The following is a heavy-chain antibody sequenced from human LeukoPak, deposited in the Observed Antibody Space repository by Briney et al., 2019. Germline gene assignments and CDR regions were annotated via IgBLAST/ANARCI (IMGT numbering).Heavy chain of an antibody. CDR1: GFTFSSYE. CDR3: AKRGAEVGATVAPGDY. CDR2: ISSSGDTI. Sequence: PGGSLRLSCAASGFTFSSYEMNWVRQAPGKGLEWVSYISSSGDTIYYADSVRGRFTISRDNAKNSLYLQMNSLRAEDTAVYYCAKRGAEVGATVAPGDYWGQGTLVTVSS. J-gene: IGHJ4*02. D-gene: IGHD1-26*01. V-gene: IGHV3-48*03.